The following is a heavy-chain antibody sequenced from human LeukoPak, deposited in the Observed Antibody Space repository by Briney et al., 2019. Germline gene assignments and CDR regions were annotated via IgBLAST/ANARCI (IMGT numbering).Heavy chain of an antibody. V-gene: IGHV4-4*02. Sequence: PSGTLSLTCAVSGGSISSSNWWSWVRKPPGKGLEWIGEINHSGSTNYNPSLKSRVTISVDTSKNQFSLKLSSVTAADTAVYYCARGRQLADYWGLGTLVTVSS. J-gene: IGHJ4*02. CDR3: ARGRQLADY. D-gene: IGHD6-13*01. CDR1: GGSISSSNW. CDR2: INHSGST.